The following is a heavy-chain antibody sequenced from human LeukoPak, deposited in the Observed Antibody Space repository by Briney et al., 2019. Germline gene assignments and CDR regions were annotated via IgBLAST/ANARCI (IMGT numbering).Heavy chain of an antibody. CDR1: GGSFSGYY. V-gene: IGHV4-34*01. CDR2: INHSGST. CDR3: ARGIPSDP. Sequence: SETLSLTCAVYGGSFSGYYWSWIRQPPGKGLEWIGEINHSGSTNYNPSLKSRVTISVDTSKNQLSLKLSSVTAAGTAVYYCARGIPSDPWGQGTLVTVSS. D-gene: IGHD2-21*01. J-gene: IGHJ5*02.